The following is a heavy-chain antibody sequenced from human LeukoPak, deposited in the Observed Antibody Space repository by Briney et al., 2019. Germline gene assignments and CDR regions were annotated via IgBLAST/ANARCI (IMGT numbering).Heavy chain of an antibody. J-gene: IGHJ4*02. V-gene: IGHV2-70*04. Sequence: SGPTLVNPTQTLTLTCTFSGFSLSTSGMRVSWIRQPPGKALEWLARIDWDDDKFYITSLKPRLTISKDTSRNQAVLTMTNVDPVDTATYYCARMGVYYDHIYWGQGTLVTVSS. D-gene: IGHD3-22*01. CDR2: IDWDDDK. CDR3: ARMGVYYDHIY. CDR1: GFSLSTSGMR.